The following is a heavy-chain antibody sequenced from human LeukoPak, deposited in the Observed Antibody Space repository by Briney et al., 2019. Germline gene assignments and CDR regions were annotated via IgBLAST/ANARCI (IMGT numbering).Heavy chain of an antibody. CDR1: GFTFDDYA. J-gene: IGHJ6*03. V-gene: IGHV3-43D*03. CDR3: AKGTSYSGSGTNYMDV. D-gene: IGHD3-10*01. Sequence: GGSLRLSCAASGFTFDDYAMHWVRQAPGKGLEWVSLIGWNGGSTYYADSVKGRFTISRDNSKNSLFLQMNSLRPDDTAFYYCAKGTSYSGSGTNYMDVWGKGTTVTVSS. CDR2: IGWNGGST.